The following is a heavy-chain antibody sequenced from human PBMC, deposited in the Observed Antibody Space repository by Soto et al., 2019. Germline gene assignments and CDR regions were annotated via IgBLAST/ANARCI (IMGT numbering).Heavy chain of an antibody. Sequence: PGGSLRLSCAASGFTFSNAWMSWVRQAPGKGLEWVGRIKSKTDGGTTDYAAPVKGRFTISRDDSKNTLYLQMNSLKTEDTAVYYCTTVEPIQVYAIPDPYYYYGMDVWGQGTTVTVSS. J-gene: IGHJ6*02. CDR3: TTVEPIQVYAIPDPYYYYGMDV. V-gene: IGHV3-15*01. D-gene: IGHD2-8*01. CDR1: GFTFSNAW. CDR2: IKSKTDGGTT.